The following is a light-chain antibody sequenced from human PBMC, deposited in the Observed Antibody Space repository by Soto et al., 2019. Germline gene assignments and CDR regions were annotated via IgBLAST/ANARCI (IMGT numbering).Light chain of an antibody. CDR3: CSYAGSSTWE. CDR1: SSDVGSYNL. J-gene: IGLJ2*01. Sequence: QSALTQPASVSGSPGQSITISCTGTSSDVGSYNLVSWYQQHPGKAPKLMIYEGSKRPSGVSNRFSGSKSGNTASLTISGLQAEDEADYYCCSYAGSSTWEFGGGTKLTVL. V-gene: IGLV2-23*01. CDR2: EGS.